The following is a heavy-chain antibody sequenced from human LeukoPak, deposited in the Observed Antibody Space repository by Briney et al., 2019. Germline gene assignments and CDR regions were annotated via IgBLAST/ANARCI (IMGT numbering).Heavy chain of an antibody. CDR2: ISGGGGTT. V-gene: IGHV3-23*01. D-gene: IGHD3-16*01. Sequence: GGSLRLSCAASGFTFRSYSMSWVRQAPGEGLEWVSTISGGGGTTYYADSVKGRFTISRDNSKNTMYLQMNSLTAEDTAVYYCAKDRLRYFDYWGQGTLVTVSS. CDR3: AKDRLRYFDY. CDR1: GFTFRSYS. J-gene: IGHJ4*02.